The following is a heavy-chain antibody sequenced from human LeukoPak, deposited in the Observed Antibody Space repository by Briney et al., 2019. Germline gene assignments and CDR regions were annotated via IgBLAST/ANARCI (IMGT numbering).Heavy chain of an antibody. CDR2: IGYEGVHK. D-gene: IGHD4-23*01. Sequence: AGGSLRLSCAASGFTFNNFGMHWVRQAPGKGLEWVSFIGYEGVHKYYADSVKGRFTIPKDNSKATLYLQMNSLRPEDTAVYYCAKDLHGGYSSDYWGQGTLVTVFS. V-gene: IGHV3-30*02. J-gene: IGHJ4*02. CDR3: AKDLHGGYSSDY. CDR1: GFTFNNFG.